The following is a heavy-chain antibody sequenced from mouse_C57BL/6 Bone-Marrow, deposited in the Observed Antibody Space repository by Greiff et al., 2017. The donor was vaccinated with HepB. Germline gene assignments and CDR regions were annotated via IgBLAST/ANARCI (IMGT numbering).Heavy chain of an antibody. J-gene: IGHJ3*01. V-gene: IGHV1-76*01. D-gene: IGHD4-1*01. CDR1: GYTFTDYY. CDR2: IYPGSGNT. CDR3: ARESKLGGFAY. Sequence: QVQLQQSGAELVRPGASVKLSCKASGYTFTDYYINWVKQRPGQGLEWIARIYPGSGNTYYNEKFKGKATLTAEKSSSTAYMQLSSLTSEDSAVYFCARESKLGGFAYWCQGTLVTVSA.